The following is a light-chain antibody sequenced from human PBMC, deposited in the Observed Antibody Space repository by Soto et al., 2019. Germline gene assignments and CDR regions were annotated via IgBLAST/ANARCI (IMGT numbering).Light chain of an antibody. Sequence: DIQMTQSPSSLSASVGDRVTITCRASQSISTYLSWFQQRPGKAPNLLISAASTLQSGVPSRFSGSGSGTDFTLTITSLQPEDFATYYCLQSYTTPLTFGGGTKVEI. J-gene: IGKJ4*01. CDR2: AAS. V-gene: IGKV1-39*01. CDR3: LQSYTTPLT. CDR1: QSISTY.